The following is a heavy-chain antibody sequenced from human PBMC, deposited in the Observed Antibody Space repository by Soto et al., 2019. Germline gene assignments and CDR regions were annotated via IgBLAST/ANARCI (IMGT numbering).Heavy chain of an antibody. J-gene: IGHJ4*02. V-gene: IGHV4-34*01. D-gene: IGHD6-13*01. CDR1: GGSFSGYY. Sequence: QVQLQQWGAGLLKPSETLSLTCAVYGGSFSGYYWSWIRQPPGKGLEWIGEINHSGSTNYNPSLKSRVTISVDTSKNQFSLKLSSVTAADTAVYYCAARPGIAAAGAIYYFDYWGQGTLVTVSS. CDR3: AARPGIAAAGAIYYFDY. CDR2: INHSGST.